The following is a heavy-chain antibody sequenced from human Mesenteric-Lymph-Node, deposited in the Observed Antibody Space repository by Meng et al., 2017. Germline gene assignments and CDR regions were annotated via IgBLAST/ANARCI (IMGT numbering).Heavy chain of an antibody. CDR1: GLSLSTSGMR. CDR3: ARTTVPGQGYFDY. CDR2: IDWDDGK. D-gene: IGHD6-19*01. J-gene: IGHJ4*02. V-gene: IGHV2-70*04. Sequence: SGSTLVKPTQTLKLTCSLSGLSLSTSGMRVSWIRQPPGKALEWLARIDWDDGKFYSTSLKSRLTISKDTSKNQVVLTMTNVDPVDTATYYCARTTVPGQGYFDYWGQGTLVTVSS.